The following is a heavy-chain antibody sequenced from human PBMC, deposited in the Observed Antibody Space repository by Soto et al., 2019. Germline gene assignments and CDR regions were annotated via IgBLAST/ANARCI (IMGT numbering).Heavy chain of an antibody. CDR1: EFTFSNYA. V-gene: IGHV3-23*01. CDR2: ISYGGGTT. D-gene: IGHD3-22*01. CDR3: AKNPGYYYDSTGYHFDY. Sequence: GGSLRLSYAASEFTFSNYAMSWVRQAPGKGLEWVSAISYGGGTTYYADSVKGRFTISRDNSKNTLYLQMNSLRAEDTAVYYCAKNPGYYYDSTGYHFDYWGQGTLVTVSS. J-gene: IGHJ4*02.